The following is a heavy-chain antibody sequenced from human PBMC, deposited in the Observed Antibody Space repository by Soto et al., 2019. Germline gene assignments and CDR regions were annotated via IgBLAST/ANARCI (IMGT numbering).Heavy chain of an antibody. Sequence: SQTLSLTCAISGDSVSSNSAAWNWIRQSPSRGLEWLGRTYYRSKWYNDYAVSVKSRITINLDTSKNQFSLQLNSVTPEDTAAYYCARVSSSIAARPYYYYGMEVWSQGTTVTVSS. CDR2: TYYRSKWYN. CDR3: ARVSSSIAARPYYYYGMEV. D-gene: IGHD6-6*01. V-gene: IGHV6-1*01. CDR1: GDSVSSNSAA. J-gene: IGHJ6*02.